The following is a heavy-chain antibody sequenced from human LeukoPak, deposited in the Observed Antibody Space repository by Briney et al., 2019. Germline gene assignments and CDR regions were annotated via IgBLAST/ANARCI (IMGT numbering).Heavy chain of an antibody. V-gene: IGHV3-30*04. CDR1: GFTFSSYA. CDR3: ASPPY. CDR2: ISYDGSNK. Sequence: GRSLRLSCAASGFTFSSYAMHWVRQAPGKGLEWVAVISYDGSNKYYADSVKGRFTISRDNSKNTLYLQMNSLRAEDTAVYYCASPPYWGQGTLVTVSS. J-gene: IGHJ4*02.